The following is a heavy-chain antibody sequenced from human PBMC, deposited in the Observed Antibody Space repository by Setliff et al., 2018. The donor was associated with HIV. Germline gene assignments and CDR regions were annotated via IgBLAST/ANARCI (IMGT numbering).Heavy chain of an antibody. CDR2: INADGSIT. CDR3: ARPYTVWVYGMDV. CDR1: GISFGNHW. V-gene: IGHV3-74*01. D-gene: IGHD2-8*01. Sequence: GGSLRLSCGASGISFGNHWMYWVRQAPGKGLVWVSRINADGSITDYADSVKGRFTIPRDNAKNTLYMQMNSLRAEDTAVYYCARPYTVWVYGMDVWGQGTTVTVSS. J-gene: IGHJ6*02.